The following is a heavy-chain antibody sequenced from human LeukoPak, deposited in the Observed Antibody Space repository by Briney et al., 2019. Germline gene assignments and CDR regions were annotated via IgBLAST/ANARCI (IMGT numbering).Heavy chain of an antibody. D-gene: IGHD4-17*01. CDR3: AKDQYGDYLNWYFDL. Sequence: GGSLRLSCAASGLTFSSYGMHWVRQAPGKGLEWVAVISYDGSNKYYADSVKGRFTISRDNSKNTLYLQMNSLRAEDTAVYYCAKDQYGDYLNWYFDLWGRGTLVTVSS. J-gene: IGHJ2*01. CDR1: GLTFSSYG. V-gene: IGHV3-30*18. CDR2: ISYDGSNK.